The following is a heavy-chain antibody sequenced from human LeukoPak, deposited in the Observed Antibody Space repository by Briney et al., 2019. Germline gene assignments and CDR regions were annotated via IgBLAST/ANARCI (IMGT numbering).Heavy chain of an antibody. CDR1: GFTFSSYS. CDR2: ISSSSSYI. V-gene: IGHV3-21*01. J-gene: IGHJ4*02. CDR3: ARELQELSDYYDSSCLGY. Sequence: GGSLRLSCAASGFTFSSYSMNWVRQAPGKGLEWVSSISSSSSYIYYADSVKGRFTISRDNAKNSLYLQMNSLRAEDTAVYYCARELQELSDYYDSSCLGYWGQGTLVTVSS. D-gene: IGHD3-22*01.